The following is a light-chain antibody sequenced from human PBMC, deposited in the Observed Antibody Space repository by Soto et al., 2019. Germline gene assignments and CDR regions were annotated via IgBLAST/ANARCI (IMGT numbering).Light chain of an antibody. CDR3: SSYTSSSTVV. CDR2: DVS. Sequence: QSALTQPASVSGSPGQSITISCTGTSSDVGTYNYVSWYQQHPGKAPKLMIYDVSSRPSGVSNRFSGSKSGNTASLTISGLQTEDDAEYYCSSYTSSSTVVFGGGTKLTVL. J-gene: IGLJ2*01. CDR1: SSDVGTYNY. V-gene: IGLV2-14*01.